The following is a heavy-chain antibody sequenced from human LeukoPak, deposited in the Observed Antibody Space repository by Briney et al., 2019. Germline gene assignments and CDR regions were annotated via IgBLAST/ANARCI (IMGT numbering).Heavy chain of an antibody. J-gene: IGHJ6*02. V-gene: IGHV1-46*01. CDR3: AREWVSGYYYGMDV. CDR1: GYTFTSYY. CDR2: INPSGGST. D-gene: IGHD1-26*01. Sequence: GAAVKVSCKVSGYTFTSYYMHWVRQAPAQGLEWMGIINPSGGSTSSAQKFQGRVTMTRDTSTSTVYMELSSLRSEDTAVYYCAREWVSGYYYGMDVWGQGTTVTVSS.